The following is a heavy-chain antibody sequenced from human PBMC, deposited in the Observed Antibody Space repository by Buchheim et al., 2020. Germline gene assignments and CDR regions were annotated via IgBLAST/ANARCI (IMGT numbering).Heavy chain of an antibody. CDR3: VRGDDYDNYTMDV. CDR2: IYDTGST. Sequence: QVQLQESGPGLVKASETLSLTCTVSGGSMTSYYWNWIRQPPGNGLEWIGLIYDTGSTTYSPSLKSRVSISVATSKHQFSLKLSSVTAADTAVYYCVRGDDYDNYTMDVWGQGTT. J-gene: IGHJ6*02. V-gene: IGHV4-59*01. CDR1: GGSMTSYY.